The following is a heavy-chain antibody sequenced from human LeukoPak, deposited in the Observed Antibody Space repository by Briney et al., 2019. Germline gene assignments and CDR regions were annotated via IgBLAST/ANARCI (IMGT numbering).Heavy chain of an antibody. CDR1: GFTFSSYG. V-gene: IGHV3-33*01. CDR3: ARYNTGGSDY. Sequence: GGSLRLSCAASGFTFSSYGMHWVRQAPGKGLEWVAVIWYDGSKTYYADSVKGRFTISRDNSKNTLYPQMSSLRADDTAVYYCARYNTGGSDYWGQGTLVTVSS. CDR2: IWYDGSKT. J-gene: IGHJ4*01. D-gene: IGHD7-27*01.